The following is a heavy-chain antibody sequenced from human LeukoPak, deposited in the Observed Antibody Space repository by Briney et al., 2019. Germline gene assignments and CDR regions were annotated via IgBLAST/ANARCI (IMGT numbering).Heavy chain of an antibody. V-gene: IGHV3-7*04. CDR2: IKPDGSVK. D-gene: IGHD3-10*01. CDR3: ARDTGPLSFGDQ. J-gene: IGHJ4*02. Sequence: PGGSLRLSCAASGFTFSANWMRWVRQAPGRGLEWVANIKPDGSVKYYLDSVKGRFAISRDNAKNSLYLHMSGLKSEATTVYYGARDTGPLSFGDQGGQGTLVTVSS. CDR1: GFTFSANW.